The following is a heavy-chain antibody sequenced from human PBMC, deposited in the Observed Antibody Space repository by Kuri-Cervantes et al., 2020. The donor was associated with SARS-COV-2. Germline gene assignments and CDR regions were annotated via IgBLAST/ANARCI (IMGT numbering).Heavy chain of an antibody. CDR2: ISSNGGST. D-gene: IGHD2-2*01. Sequence: GESLKISCAASGFTFSSYAMHWVRQAPGKGLEYVSAISSNGGSTYYANSVKGRFTISRDNSKNTLYLQMNSLRDEDTAVYYCARLVPTDYGMDVWGQGNTVPVAS. J-gene: IGHJ6*02. CDR3: ARLVPTDYGMDV. V-gene: IGHV3-64*01. CDR1: GFTFSSYA.